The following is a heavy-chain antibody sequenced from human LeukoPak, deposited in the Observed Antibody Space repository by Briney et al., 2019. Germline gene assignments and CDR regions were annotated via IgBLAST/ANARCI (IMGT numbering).Heavy chain of an antibody. CDR2: ISGSGDII. Sequence: GGSLRLSCAASGFTFSNYAMSWVRQTPGKGLEWVSNISGSGDIIYYADSVKGRFTISRDNSKNTLYLQMNSLRAEDTALYYCAKVGAMTPRREFDYWGQGTLVTVSS. CDR1: GFTFSNYA. D-gene: IGHD2-2*01. CDR3: AKVGAMTPRREFDY. J-gene: IGHJ4*02. V-gene: IGHV3-23*01.